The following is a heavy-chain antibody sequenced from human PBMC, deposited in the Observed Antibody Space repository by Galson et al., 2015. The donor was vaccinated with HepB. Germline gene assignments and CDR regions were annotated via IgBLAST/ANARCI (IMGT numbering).Heavy chain of an antibody. J-gene: IGHJ4*02. CDR2: INWNGGST. Sequence: SLRLSCAASGFTFDDYGMSWVRQAPGKGLEWVSGINWNGGSTGYADSVKGRFTISRDNSKNTLYLQMNSLRAEDTAVYYCAKHQLAAGTTYFDYWGQGTLVTVSS. CDR3: AKHQLAAGTTYFDY. D-gene: IGHD6-13*01. CDR1: GFTFDDYG. V-gene: IGHV3-20*04.